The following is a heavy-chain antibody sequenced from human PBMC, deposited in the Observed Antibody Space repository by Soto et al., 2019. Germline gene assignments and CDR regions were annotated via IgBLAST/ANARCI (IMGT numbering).Heavy chain of an antibody. Sequence: QVHLQESDPGRVKPSETLSLTCSVSGGSVYDFYWNWLRQTPGKGLEWIGNIYNNGRTNYNPSLKNRVTISIDTSKNQFSLHLSSVTTADTAMYFCARGHGIYVRFDSWGQGTLVSVSS. CDR3: ARGHGIYVRFDS. CDR2: IYNNGRT. J-gene: IGHJ4*02. CDR1: GGSVYDFY. D-gene: IGHD3-10*02. V-gene: IGHV4-59*02.